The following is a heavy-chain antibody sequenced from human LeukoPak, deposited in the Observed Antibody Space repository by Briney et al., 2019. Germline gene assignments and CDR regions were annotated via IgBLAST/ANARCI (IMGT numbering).Heavy chain of an antibody. J-gene: IGHJ4*02. CDR2: IISSGGTT. CDR1: GSTFGLYS. D-gene: IGHD1-14*01. Sequence: GGSLRLSCVASGSTFGLYSMNWVRQAPGKGLEWLSYIISSGGTTQYADSVKGRFTIPRDNDKNSLSLQMSSLRVEDTAIYYCARDRNWAFENWGQGILVTVSS. CDR3: ARDRNWAFEN. V-gene: IGHV3-48*01.